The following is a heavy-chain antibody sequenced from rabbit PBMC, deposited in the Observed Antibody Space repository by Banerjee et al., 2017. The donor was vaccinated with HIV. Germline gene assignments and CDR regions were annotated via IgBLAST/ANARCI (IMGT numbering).Heavy chain of an antibody. J-gene: IGHJ4*01. CDR2: IEPIFGNS. CDR1: GFDFSNYG. V-gene: IGHV1S47*01. D-gene: IGHD8-1*01. Sequence: QEQLVESGGGLVQPGGSLKLSCKASGFDFSNYGVSWVRQAPGKGLEWIGYIEPIFGNSYYANWVNGRFTISSHNAQNTLFLQLSSLTAADTATYFCARYAGSSGYPYYFNLWGQGTLVTVS. CDR3: ARYAGSSGYPYYFNL.